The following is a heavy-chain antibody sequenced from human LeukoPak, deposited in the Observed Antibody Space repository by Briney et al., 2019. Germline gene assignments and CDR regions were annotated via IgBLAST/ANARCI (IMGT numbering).Heavy chain of an antibody. Sequence: ASVKVSCKASGGTFSSYAISWVRQAPGQGLEWMGRIIPIFGIANYAQKFQGRVTITADKSTSTAYMELSSLRSEDTAVYYCATTGSSYEDFDYWGQGTLVTVSS. CDR1: GGTFSSYA. J-gene: IGHJ4*02. D-gene: IGHD5-12*01. CDR2: IIPIFGIA. V-gene: IGHV1-69*04. CDR3: ATTGSSYEDFDY.